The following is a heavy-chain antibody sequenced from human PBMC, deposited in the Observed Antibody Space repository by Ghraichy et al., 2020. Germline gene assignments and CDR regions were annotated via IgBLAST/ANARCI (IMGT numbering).Heavy chain of an antibody. J-gene: IGHJ4*02. V-gene: IGHV4-34*01. D-gene: IGHD6-13*01. CDR1: GGSFSGYY. CDR2: INHSGST. Sequence: SETLSLTCAVYGGSFSGYYWSWIRQPPGKGLEWIGEINHSGSTNYNPSLKSRVTISVDTSKNQFSLKLSSVTAADTAVYYCARQFVWRYSSSWYWLDYWGQGTLVTVSS. CDR3: ARQFVWRYSSSWYWLDY.